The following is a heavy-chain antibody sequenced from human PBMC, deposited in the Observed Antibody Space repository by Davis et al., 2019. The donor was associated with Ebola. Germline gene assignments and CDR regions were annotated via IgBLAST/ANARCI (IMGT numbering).Heavy chain of an antibody. D-gene: IGHD3-9*01. CDR1: GGSISSYY. V-gene: IGHV4-59*08. J-gene: IGHJ4*02. CDR3: ARTNQYYYDILTGYPKTMYHFDY. CDR2: IYYSGST. Sequence: GSLRLSCTVSGGSISSYYWSWIRQPPGKGLEWIGYIYYSGSTNYNPSLKSRVTISVDTSKNQFSLKLSSVTAADTAVYYCARTNQYYYDILTGYPKTMYHFDYWGQGTLVTVSS.